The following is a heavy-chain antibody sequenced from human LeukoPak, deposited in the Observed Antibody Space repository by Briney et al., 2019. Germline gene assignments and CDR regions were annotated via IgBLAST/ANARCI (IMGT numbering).Heavy chain of an antibody. CDR1: GFTFSSYW. CDR3: ARPAYGWGSYYLYYFDY. D-gene: IGHD3-10*01. Sequence: GGSLRLSCAASGFTFSSYWMSWVRQAPGKGLAGVANIKQDGSEKYYVDSVKGRFTISRDNSKNSLYLQMNSLRAEDTAVYYCARPAYGWGSYYLYYFDYWGQGTLVTVSS. CDR2: IKQDGSEK. J-gene: IGHJ4*02. V-gene: IGHV3-7*03.